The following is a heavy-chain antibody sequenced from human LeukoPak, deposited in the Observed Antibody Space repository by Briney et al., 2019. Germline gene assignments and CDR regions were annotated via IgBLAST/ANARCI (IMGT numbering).Heavy chain of an antibody. J-gene: IGHJ5*02. D-gene: IGHD3-16*02. CDR1: GGSISSYY. Sequence: SETLSLTCTVSGGSISSYYWSWIRQPAGKGLEWIGRIYTSGSTNYNPSLKSRVTISVDTSKNQFSLKLSSVTAADTAVYYCAREGNYVWGSYRPINWFDPWGQGTLVTVSS. V-gene: IGHV4-4*07. CDR2: IYTSGST. CDR3: AREGNYVWGSYRPINWFDP.